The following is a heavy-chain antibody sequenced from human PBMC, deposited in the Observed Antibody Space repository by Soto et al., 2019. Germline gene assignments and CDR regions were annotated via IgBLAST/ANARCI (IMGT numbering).Heavy chain of an antibody. CDR3: ARDFSMEVVAPGY. Sequence: QVQLVESGGGVVQPGRSLRLSCAASGFTFSSYAMHWVRQAPGKGLEWLAVISYDGSNEYYADSVKGRFTISRDNSKDTMYLQMSSLRAEDTAVYYCARDFSMEVVAPGYWGLGTLVTVSS. D-gene: IGHD2-2*01. J-gene: IGHJ4*02. V-gene: IGHV3-30-3*01. CDR2: ISYDGSNE. CDR1: GFTFSSYA.